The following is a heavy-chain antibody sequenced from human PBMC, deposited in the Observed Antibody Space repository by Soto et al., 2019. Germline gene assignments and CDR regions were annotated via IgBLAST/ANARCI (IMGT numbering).Heavy chain of an antibody. CDR2: IGTAGDT. CDR1: GFTFSSYD. D-gene: IGHD3-10*01. J-gene: IGHJ6*02. Sequence: PGGSLRLSCAASGFTFSSYDMHWVRQATGKGLEWVSAIGTAGDTYYPGSVKGRFTISRENAKNSLYLQMNSLRAEDTAVYYCARVNYYGSGPYYYGMDVWGQGTTVTVSS. CDR3: ARVNYYGSGPYYYGMDV. V-gene: IGHV3-13*01.